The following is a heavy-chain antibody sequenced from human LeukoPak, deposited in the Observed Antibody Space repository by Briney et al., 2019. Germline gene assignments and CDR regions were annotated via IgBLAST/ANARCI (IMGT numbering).Heavy chain of an antibody. Sequence: PSETLSLTCTVSGGSISSYYWSWIRQPPGKGLEWIGYIYYSGSTNYNPSLKSRVTISVDTSKNQFSLKLSSVTAADTAGYYCARHGSWSSTFGCWGQGTLVTVSS. J-gene: IGHJ4*02. D-gene: IGHD3-10*01. CDR1: GGSISSYY. CDR3: ARHGSWSSTFGC. CDR2: IYYSGST. V-gene: IGHV4-59*08.